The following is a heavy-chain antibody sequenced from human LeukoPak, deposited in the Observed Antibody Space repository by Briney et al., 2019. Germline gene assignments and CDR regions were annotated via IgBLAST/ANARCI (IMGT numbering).Heavy chain of an antibody. CDR3: VIMPGY. Sequence: SETLSLTCTVSGGSISSSTSYRGWIRQTPGKGLEWIGSLYYSGTTYYNPSLKSRVTISVDTSKNQFSLNLSSVTAADTAVYYCVIMPGYWGQGTLVTVSS. D-gene: IGHD2-2*01. J-gene: IGHJ4*02. V-gene: IGHV4-39*01. CDR1: GGSISSSTSY. CDR2: LYYSGTT.